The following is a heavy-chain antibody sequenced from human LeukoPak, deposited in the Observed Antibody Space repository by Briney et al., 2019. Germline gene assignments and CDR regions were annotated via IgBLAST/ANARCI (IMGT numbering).Heavy chain of an antibody. CDR1: GFTFSSYS. Sequence: GGSLRLSCAASGFTFSSYSMNWVRQAPGKGLEWVSSISSSSSYIYYADSVKGRFTISRDNAKNSLFLQMNSLRAEDTAVYYCARDPGYSSSPYYFDYWGQGTLVTVSS. V-gene: IGHV3-21*01. CDR2: ISSSSSYI. J-gene: IGHJ4*02. CDR3: ARDPGYSSSPYYFDY. D-gene: IGHD6-13*01.